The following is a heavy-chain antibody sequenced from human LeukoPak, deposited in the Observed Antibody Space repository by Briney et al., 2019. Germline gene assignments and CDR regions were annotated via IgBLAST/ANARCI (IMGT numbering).Heavy chain of an antibody. CDR2: INSDGSRT. V-gene: IGHV3-74*01. CDR1: GFTLSTYW. Sequence: PGGSLRLSCAASGFTLSTYWMHWVRQGPGKGLVWVSCINSDGSRTTYADSVKGRFTIPRDNAKNTLYLQMNTLRVEDTAVYYCARGSWSAADTNIDYWGQGTLVTVSS. CDR3: ARGSWSAADTNIDY. D-gene: IGHD6-13*01. J-gene: IGHJ4*02.